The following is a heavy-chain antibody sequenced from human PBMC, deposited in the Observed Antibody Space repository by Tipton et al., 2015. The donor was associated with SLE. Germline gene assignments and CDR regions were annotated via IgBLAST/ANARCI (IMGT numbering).Heavy chain of an antibody. CDR2: IYYRGST. CDR1: GGSIRSYY. CDR3: ARGKYYYYMDV. V-gene: IGHV4-59*01. Sequence: TLSLTCTVSGGSIRSYYWSWIRQPPGKGLEWIGYIYYRGSTNYNPSLKSRVTISVGTSKNQFSLKLSSVTAADTAVYYCARGKYYYYMDVWGKGTTVTVSS. J-gene: IGHJ6*03.